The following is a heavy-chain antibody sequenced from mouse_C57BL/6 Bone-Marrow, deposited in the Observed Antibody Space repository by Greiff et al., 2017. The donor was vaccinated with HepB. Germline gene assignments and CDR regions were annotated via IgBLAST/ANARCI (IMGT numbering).Heavy chain of an antibody. Sequence: VQLQQSGAELVMPGASVKLSCKASGYTFTSYWMHWVKQRPGQGLEWIGEIDPSDSYTNYNQKFKGKSTLTVDKSSSTAYMQLSSLTSEDSAVYYCARGVTTVPSFAYWGQGTLVTVSA. CDR2: IDPSDSYT. CDR3: ARGVTTVPSFAY. CDR1: GYTFTSYW. J-gene: IGHJ3*01. V-gene: IGHV1-69*01. D-gene: IGHD1-1*01.